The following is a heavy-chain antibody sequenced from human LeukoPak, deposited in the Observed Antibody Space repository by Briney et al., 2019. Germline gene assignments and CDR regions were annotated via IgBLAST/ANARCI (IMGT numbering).Heavy chain of an antibody. CDR2: INHSGST. V-gene: IGHV4-34*01. CDR3: ARGSKSYYRYYYYYYGMDV. D-gene: IGHD1-26*01. J-gene: IGHJ6*02. CDR1: GGSFSGYY. Sequence: SETLSLTCAVYGGSFSGYYWSWIRQPPGKGLEWIGEINHSGSTNYNPSLKSRVTISVDMSKNQFSLKLSSVTAADTAVYYCARGSKSYYRYYYYYYGMDVWGQGTTVTVSS.